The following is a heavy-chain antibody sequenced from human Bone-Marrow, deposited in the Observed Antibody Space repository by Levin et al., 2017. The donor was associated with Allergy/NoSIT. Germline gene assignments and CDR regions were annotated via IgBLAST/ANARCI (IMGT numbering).Heavy chain of an antibody. D-gene: IGHD6-13*01. Sequence: GGSLRLSCAASGFTFSSYGMHWVRQAPGKGLEWVAVISYDGSNKYYADSVKGRFTISRDNSKNTLYLQMNSLRAEDTAVYYCAKTRAARGYFDLWGRGTLVTVSS. CDR3: AKTRAARGYFDL. J-gene: IGHJ2*01. V-gene: IGHV3-30*18. CDR1: GFTFSSYG. CDR2: ISYDGSNK.